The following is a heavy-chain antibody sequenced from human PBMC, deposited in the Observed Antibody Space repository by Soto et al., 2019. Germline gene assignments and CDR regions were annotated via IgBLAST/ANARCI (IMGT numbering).Heavy chain of an antibody. CDR2: IYHSGST. CDR1: GGSISSSNW. Sequence: SETLSLTCAVSGGSISSSNWWSWVRQPPGKGLEWIGEIYHSGSTNYNPSLKSRVTISVDKSKNQFSLKLSSVTAADTAVYYCARVKAAAGTSQYYFDYWGQGTLVTV. D-gene: IGHD6-13*01. CDR3: ARVKAAAGTSQYYFDY. V-gene: IGHV4-4*02. J-gene: IGHJ4*02.